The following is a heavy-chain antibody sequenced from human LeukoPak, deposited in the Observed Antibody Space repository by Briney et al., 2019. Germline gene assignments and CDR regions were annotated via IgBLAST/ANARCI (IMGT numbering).Heavy chain of an antibody. CDR2: INHSGST. V-gene: IGHV4-34*01. J-gene: IGHJ6*03. CDR3: ARAAKELGYCSGGSCYGGYYYYMDV. CDR1: GGSFSGYY. D-gene: IGHD2-15*01. Sequence: PSETLSLTCGVYGGSFSGYYWSWIRQPPGKGLEWIGEINHSGSTNYNPSLKSRVTISVDTSKNQFSLKLSSVTAADTAVYCCARAAKELGYCSGGSCYGGYYYYMDVWGKGTTVTVSS.